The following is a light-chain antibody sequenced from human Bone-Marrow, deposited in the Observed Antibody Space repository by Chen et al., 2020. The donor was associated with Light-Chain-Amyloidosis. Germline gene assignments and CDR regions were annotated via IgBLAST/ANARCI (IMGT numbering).Light chain of an antibody. CDR3: QVWDRSSDRPV. Sequence: SYVLTQPSSVSVAPGQTATIACGGYNIGSTSVHWYQQTPGQAPLLVVYDASDRPSGIPERLSGSNSGNTATLTISRVEAGDEADYYCQVWDRSSDRPVFGGGTKLTAL. V-gene: IGLV3-21*02. J-gene: IGLJ3*02. CDR1: NIGSTS. CDR2: DAS.